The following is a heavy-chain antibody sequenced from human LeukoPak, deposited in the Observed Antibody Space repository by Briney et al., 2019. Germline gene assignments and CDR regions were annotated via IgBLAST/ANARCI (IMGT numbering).Heavy chain of an antibody. Sequence: GGSLRLSCAASGFTVSSNYMSWVRQAPGKGLEWVSVIYSGGSTYYADSVKGRFTISRDNSKNTLYLQMNSLRAEDTAVYYCAREVVSIPSYFESWGQGTRVTVSS. D-gene: IGHD2-15*01. V-gene: IGHV3-53*01. CDR3: AREVVSIPSYFES. J-gene: IGHJ4*02. CDR1: GFTVSSNY. CDR2: IYSGGST.